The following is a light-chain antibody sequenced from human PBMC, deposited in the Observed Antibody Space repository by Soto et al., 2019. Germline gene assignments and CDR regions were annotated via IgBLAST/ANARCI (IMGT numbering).Light chain of an antibody. J-gene: IGKJ1*01. CDR1: QSISDW. CDR2: KAS. Sequence: DVQMTQSPSTLSASVGDRVSITCRASQSISDWLAWYQQKAGKAPKLLIYKASSLESGVPSRFSGRGFGTEFTLNISSRQPDDFGSYYCQQFNTWTFGQGTKVEI. V-gene: IGKV1-5*03. CDR3: QQFNTWT.